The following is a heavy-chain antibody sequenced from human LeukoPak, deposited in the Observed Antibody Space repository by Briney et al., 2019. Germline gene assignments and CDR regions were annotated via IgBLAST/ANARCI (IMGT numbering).Heavy chain of an antibody. V-gene: IGHV3-64*01. D-gene: IGHD4-23*01. CDR3: ARRGGYYFDY. J-gene: IGHJ4*02. CDR2: VSSNGDST. CDR1: GFTFSSYA. Sequence: GGSLRLSCAASGFTFSSYAMHWVRQAPGKRLEYLSAVSSNGDSTYYANSVKGRFTVSRDNSKNTLYLQMGSLRAEDMAVYYCARRGGYYFDYWGQGTLVTVSS.